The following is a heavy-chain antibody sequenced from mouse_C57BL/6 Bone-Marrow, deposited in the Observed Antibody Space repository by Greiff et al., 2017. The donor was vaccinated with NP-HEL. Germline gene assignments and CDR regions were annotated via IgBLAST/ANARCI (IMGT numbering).Heavy chain of an antibody. D-gene: IGHD2-4*01. CDR2: IDPNSGGT. CDR3: ARGGDYDGGAWFAY. V-gene: IGHV1-72*01. CDR1: GYTFTSYW. J-gene: IGHJ3*01. Sequence: QVQLQQPGAELVKPGASVKLSCKASGYTFTSYWMHWVKQRPGRGLEWIGRIDPNSGGTKYNEKFKSKATLTVDKPSSTAYMQLSSLTSEDSEVYDRARGGDYDGGAWFAYWGQGTLVTVSA.